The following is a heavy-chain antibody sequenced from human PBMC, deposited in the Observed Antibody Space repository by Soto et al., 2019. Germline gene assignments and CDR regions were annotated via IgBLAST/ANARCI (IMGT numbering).Heavy chain of an antibody. CDR3: ARVYGSGAAAELDY. Sequence: GGSLRLSCAASGFTFSSYSMNWVRQAPGKGLEWVSSISSSSYIYYADSVKGRFTISRDNAKNSLYLQMNSLRAEDAAVYYCARVYGSGAAAELDYWGQGTLVTVSS. J-gene: IGHJ4*02. CDR2: ISSSSYI. V-gene: IGHV3-21*01. CDR1: GFTFSSYS. D-gene: IGHD6-13*01.